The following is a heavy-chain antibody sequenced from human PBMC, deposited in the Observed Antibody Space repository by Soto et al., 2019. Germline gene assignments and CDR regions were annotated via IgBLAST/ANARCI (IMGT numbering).Heavy chain of an antibody. CDR1: GGSISTSSYY. D-gene: IGHD2-21*01. Sequence: PSETLSLTCSVSGGSISTSSYYWGWIRQAPGKGLEWIGSIYYSGSASYNPSLRSRVTMSVDTSRNRFSLRLSSVTAADTAVYHCARHTFCGAGDTCYAFDFWGQGTMVTVSS. CDR3: ARHTFCGAGDTCYAFDF. J-gene: IGHJ3*01. CDR2: IYYSGSA. V-gene: IGHV4-39*01.